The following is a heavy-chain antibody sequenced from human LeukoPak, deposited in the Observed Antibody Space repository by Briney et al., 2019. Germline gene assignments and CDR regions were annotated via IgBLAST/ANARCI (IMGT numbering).Heavy chain of an antibody. D-gene: IGHD5-24*01. J-gene: IGHJ4*02. CDR2: IYYSGST. Sequence: PSETLSLTCTVSGGSISSYYWSWIRQPPGKGLEWIGYIYYSGSTNYNPSLKSRVTISVDTSKNQFSLKLNSVTAADTAVYYCARPLEMATIGGGLDYWGQGTLVTVSS. V-gene: IGHV4-59*01. CDR1: GGSISSYY. CDR3: ARPLEMATIGGGLDY.